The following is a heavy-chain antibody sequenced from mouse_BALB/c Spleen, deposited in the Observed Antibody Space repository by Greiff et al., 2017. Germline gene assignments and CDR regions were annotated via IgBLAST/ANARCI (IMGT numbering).Heavy chain of an antibody. CDR3: ARDRYAVRRGLFDY. Sequence: EVQLQQSGPGLVKPSQSLSLTCSVTGYSITSGYYWNWIRQFPGNKLEWMGYISYDGSNNYNPSLKNRISITRDTSKNQFFLKLNSVTTEDTATYYCARDRYAVRRGLFDYWGQGTTLTVSS. J-gene: IGHJ2*01. D-gene: IGHD1-2*01. V-gene: IGHV3-6*02. CDR1: GYSITSGYY. CDR2: ISYDGSN.